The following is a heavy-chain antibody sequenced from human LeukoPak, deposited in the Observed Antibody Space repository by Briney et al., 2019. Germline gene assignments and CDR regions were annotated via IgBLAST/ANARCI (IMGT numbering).Heavy chain of an antibody. J-gene: IGHJ5*02. CDR2: IIPILGIA. V-gene: IGHV1-69*04. CDR1: GGTFSSYA. D-gene: IGHD4-17*01. CDR3: ARDHGDYFVHWFDP. Sequence: SVKVSCKASGGTFSSYAISWVRQAPGQGLEWMGRIIPILGIANYAQKFQGRVTITADKSTSTAYMELSSLRSEDTAVYYCARDHGDYFVHWFDPWGQGTLVTVS.